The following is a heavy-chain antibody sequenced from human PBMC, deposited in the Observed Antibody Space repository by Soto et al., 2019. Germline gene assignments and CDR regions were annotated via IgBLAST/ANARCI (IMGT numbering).Heavy chain of an antibody. J-gene: IGHJ4*02. Sequence: QVQLVQSGAEVKKPGSSVKFSCKASGGTFSSYAISWVRQAPGQGLEWMGGIIPIFGTANYAQKFEGRVTSTADESTSTAYMELSSLRSEDTAVYYCARERTGIAVAGNSELDYWGQGTLVTVSS. CDR2: IIPIFGTA. CDR3: ARERTGIAVAGNSELDY. CDR1: GGTFSSYA. V-gene: IGHV1-69*01. D-gene: IGHD6-19*01.